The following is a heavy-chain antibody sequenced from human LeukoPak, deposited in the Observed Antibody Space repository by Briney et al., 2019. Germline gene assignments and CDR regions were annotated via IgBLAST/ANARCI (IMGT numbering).Heavy chain of an antibody. J-gene: IGHJ4*02. D-gene: IGHD2-8*01. Sequence: GGSLRLSCAASGFTVSSNYMSWVRQAPGKGLEWVSVIYSGGSTYYADSVKGRFTISRDNSKNTLYLQMNSLKTEDTAVYYCTVPIVLMVYAKNRHSSIDYWGQGTLVTVSS. CDR3: TVPIVLMVYAKNRHSSIDY. V-gene: IGHV3-53*01. CDR2: IYSGGST. CDR1: GFTVSSNY.